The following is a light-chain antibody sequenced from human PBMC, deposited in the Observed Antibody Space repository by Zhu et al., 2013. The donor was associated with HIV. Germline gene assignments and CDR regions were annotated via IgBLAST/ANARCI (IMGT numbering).Light chain of an antibody. J-gene: IGKJ2*01. Sequence: DIVMTQSPDSLAVSLGERATINCKSSQSVLYSSNNKNYLAWYQQKPGQPPKLLIYWASTRESGVPDRFSGSGSGTDFTLTISSLQAEDVAVYYCHQYSEWPPTFGQGTKLEI. CDR2: WAS. V-gene: IGKV4-1*01. CDR1: QSVLYSSNNKNY. CDR3: HQYSEWPPT.